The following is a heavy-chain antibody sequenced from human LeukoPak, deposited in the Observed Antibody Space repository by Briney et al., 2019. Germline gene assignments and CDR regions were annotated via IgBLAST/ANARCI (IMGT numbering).Heavy chain of an antibody. J-gene: IGHJ3*02. D-gene: IGHD7-27*01. CDR1: GGSISSYY. CDR2: IYTSGST. CDR3: ARDLGPGQNPGAFDI. Sequence: SETLSPTCTVSGGSISSYYWSWIRQPAGKGLEWIGRIYTSGSTNYNPSLKSRVTMSVDTSKNQFSLKLSSVTAADTAVYYCARDLGPGQNPGAFDIWGQGTMVTVSS. V-gene: IGHV4-4*07.